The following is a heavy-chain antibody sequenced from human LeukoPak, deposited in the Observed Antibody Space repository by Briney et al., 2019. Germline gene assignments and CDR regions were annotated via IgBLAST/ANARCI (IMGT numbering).Heavy chain of an antibody. V-gene: IGHV3-23*01. CDR2: ISGSGGST. J-gene: IGHJ4*02. CDR3: APRPTVTIDY. Sequence: QAGGSLRLSCAASGFTFSSYAMTWVRQAPGKGLEWVSTISGSGGSTNYADSVKGRFTISRDNSQNTLYLQMNSLRAEDTAVYCCAPRPTVTIDYWGQGTLVTVSS. D-gene: IGHD4-17*01. CDR1: GFTFSSYA.